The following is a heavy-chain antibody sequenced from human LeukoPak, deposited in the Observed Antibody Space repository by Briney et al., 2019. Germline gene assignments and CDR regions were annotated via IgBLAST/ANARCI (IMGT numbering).Heavy chain of an antibody. CDR1: GGSFSGYY. D-gene: IGHD3-10*01. CDR3: ARRGEYYYRSGRISQGPHSYYGMDV. V-gene: IGHV4-34*01. Sequence: SETLSLTCAVYGGSFSGYYWSWIRQPPGKGLEWIGEINHSGSTNYNPSLKSRVTISVDTSKNQFSLKLSSVTAADTAVYYCARRGEYYYRSGRISQGPHSYYGMDVWGQGSTVTVSS. CDR2: INHSGST. J-gene: IGHJ6*02.